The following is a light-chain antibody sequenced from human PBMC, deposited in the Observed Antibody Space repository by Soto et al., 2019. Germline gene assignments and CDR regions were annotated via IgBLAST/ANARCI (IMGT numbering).Light chain of an antibody. V-gene: IGLV1-51*01. CDR2: DNN. CDR1: SSNIGNNY. CDR3: GTWDSSLSTVI. J-gene: IGLJ2*01. Sequence: QSVLTQPPSVSAAPGQKVTISCSGSSSNIGNNYVSWYQQLPGIAPTLLIFDNNKRPSGIPDRFSGSKSGTSATLGITGLQTGDEADYYCGTWDSSLSTVIFGGGTKLTVL.